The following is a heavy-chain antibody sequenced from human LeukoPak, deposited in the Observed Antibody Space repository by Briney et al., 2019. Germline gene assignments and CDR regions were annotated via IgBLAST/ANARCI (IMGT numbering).Heavy chain of an antibody. CDR1: GYTLTELS. J-gene: IGHJ4*02. CDR2: FDPEDGET. V-gene: IGHV1-24*01. CDR3: ARGGSSSWYSGLGYYFDY. Sequence: ASVKVSCKVSGYTLTELSMHWVRQAPGKGLEWMGGFDPEDGETIYAQKFQGRVTITADKSTSTAYMEPSSLRSEDTAVYYCARGGSSSWYSGLGYYFDYWGQGTLVTVSS. D-gene: IGHD6-13*01.